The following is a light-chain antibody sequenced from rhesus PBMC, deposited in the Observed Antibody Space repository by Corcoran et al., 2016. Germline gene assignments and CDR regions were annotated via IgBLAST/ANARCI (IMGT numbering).Light chain of an antibody. Sequence: DIQMTQSPSSLSASVGDTVTITCQASPGISSWLAWYQQKPGKAPKLLIYKASSLQSGVPSRFSGSGSRTDVTLTISSLQPEDFATYYCLQDSSSPVTFGPGTKLDIK. CDR1: PGISSW. J-gene: IGKJ3*01. CDR2: KAS. CDR3: LQDSSSPVT. V-gene: IGKV1-22*01.